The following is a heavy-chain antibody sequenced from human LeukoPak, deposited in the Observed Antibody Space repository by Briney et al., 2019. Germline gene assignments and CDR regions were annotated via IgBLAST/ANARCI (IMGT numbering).Heavy chain of an antibody. Sequence: TGGSLRLSCAASGFTFSSYGMHWVRQAPGKGLELVAIIWNDGSNEYYADSVKGRFTISRDNSKNTLYLQMNSLRVEDTAVYYCARDREAAADLGYWGQGTLVTVSS. CDR2: IWNDGSNE. J-gene: IGHJ4*02. D-gene: IGHD6-13*01. CDR3: ARDREAAADLGY. CDR1: GFTFSSYG. V-gene: IGHV3-33*01.